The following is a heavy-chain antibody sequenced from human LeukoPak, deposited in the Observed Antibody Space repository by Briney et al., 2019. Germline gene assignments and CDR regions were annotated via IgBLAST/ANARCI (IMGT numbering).Heavy chain of an antibody. D-gene: IGHD3-22*01. J-gene: IGHJ4*02. V-gene: IGHV3-23*01. CDR1: GFTFSSYA. Sequence: GGSLRLSCAASGFTFSSYAMSWVRRAPGKGLEWVSAISGSGGSTYYADSVKGRFTISRDNFKNTLYLQMNSLRAEDTAVYYCASYRYYYDSSGFCDYWGQGTLVTVSS. CDR3: ASYRYYYDSSGFCDY. CDR2: ISGSGGST.